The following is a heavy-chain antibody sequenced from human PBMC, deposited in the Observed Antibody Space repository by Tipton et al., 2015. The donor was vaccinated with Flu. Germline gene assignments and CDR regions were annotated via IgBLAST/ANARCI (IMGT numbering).Heavy chain of an antibody. V-gene: IGHV3-23*01. Sequence: SLRLSCTASEFPFSEFWMHWVRQAPGKRLEWISAISGGGGGTYYADSVKGRFTISRDNSKNTLYLRMNSLRAEDTAIYYCAKVIPEKVAGLDYWGQGTLVTVSS. D-gene: IGHD6-19*01. CDR3: AKVIPEKVAGLDY. CDR2: ISGGGGGT. J-gene: IGHJ4*02. CDR1: EFPFSEFW.